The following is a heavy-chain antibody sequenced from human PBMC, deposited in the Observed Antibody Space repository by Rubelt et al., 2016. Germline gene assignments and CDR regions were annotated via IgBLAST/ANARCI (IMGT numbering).Heavy chain of an antibody. CDR2: IIPIFGTA. J-gene: IGHJ6*02. D-gene: IGHD1-26*01. V-gene: IGHV1-69*13. CDR3: ARDLGAGPYYYGMDV. CDR1: GYTFTSYG. Sequence: QVQLVQSGAEVKKPGASVKVSCKASGYTFTSYGISWVRQAPGQGLEWMGGIIPIFGTANYAQKFAGRVTITADESTSTAYMEVSSLGAEDTAVYYCARDLGAGPYYYGMDVWGQGTTVTVSS.